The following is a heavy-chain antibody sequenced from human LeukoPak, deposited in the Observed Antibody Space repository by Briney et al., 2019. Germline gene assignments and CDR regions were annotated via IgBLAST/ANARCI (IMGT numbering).Heavy chain of an antibody. CDR2: VDPEDGEA. CDR3: SVSMSTIDF. CDR1: AYIFIDYY. V-gene: IGHV1-69-2*01. D-gene: IGHD2/OR15-2a*01. Sequence: ASVKVSCKASAYIFIDYYMHWVRQAPGKGLERMGRVDPEDGEAIYAEKFQGRVSLTADTSTDTSYMELSSLRFEDTAVYYCSVSMSTIDFWGQGTLVTVSS. J-gene: IGHJ4*02.